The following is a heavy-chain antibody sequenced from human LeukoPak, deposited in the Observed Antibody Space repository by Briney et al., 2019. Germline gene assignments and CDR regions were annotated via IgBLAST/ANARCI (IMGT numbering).Heavy chain of an antibody. V-gene: IGHV3-23*01. Sequence: PGGSLRLSCAASGFTFSSYAMSWVRQAPGKGLEWVSAISGSGGSTYYADSVKGRFTISRDNSKNTLYLQMNSLRAEDPAVYYCAKDRGGSSYRTPFDYWGQGTLVTVSS. CDR2: ISGSGGST. CDR1: GFTFSSYA. J-gene: IGHJ4*02. D-gene: IGHD2-15*01. CDR3: AKDRGGSSYRTPFDY.